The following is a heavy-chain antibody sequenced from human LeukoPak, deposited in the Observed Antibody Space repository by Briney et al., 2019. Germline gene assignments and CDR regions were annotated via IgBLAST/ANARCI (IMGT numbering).Heavy chain of an antibody. CDR3: ATPSMVRGFGAFDI. CDR1: GGTFSSYA. V-gene: IGHV1-24*01. D-gene: IGHD3-10*01. CDR2: YDPEDGET. Sequence: ASVKVSCKASGGTFSSYAISWVRQAPGQGLEWMGGYDPEDGETIYAQKFQGRVTMTEDTSTDTAYMELSSLRSEDTAVYYCATPSMVRGFGAFDIWGQGTMVTVSS. J-gene: IGHJ3*02.